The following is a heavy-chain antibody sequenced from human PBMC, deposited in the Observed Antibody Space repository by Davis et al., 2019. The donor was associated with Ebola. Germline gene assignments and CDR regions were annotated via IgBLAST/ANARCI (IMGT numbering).Heavy chain of an antibody. Sequence: MPSETLSLTCTVPGGSVSSGTYYWSWLRQPPGKGLEWIGSIYYSGSTIYNPSLKSRVTISVDTSKNQFSLKLSSVTAADTAVYYCARSDWNDMFYYYYMDVWGKGTTVTVSS. CDR2: IYYSGST. V-gene: IGHV4-61*01. CDR3: ARSDWNDMFYYYYMDV. D-gene: IGHD1-1*01. CDR1: GGSVSSGTYY. J-gene: IGHJ6*03.